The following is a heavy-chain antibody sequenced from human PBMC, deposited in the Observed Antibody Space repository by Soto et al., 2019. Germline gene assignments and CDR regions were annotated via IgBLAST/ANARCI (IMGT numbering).Heavy chain of an antibody. V-gene: IGHV3-23*01. CDR2: IGSSGATT. Sequence: PGGSLRLSYAASGFTFSSNAMRWVRQAPGKGLEWVSAIGSSGATTYYADSVKGRFTISRDNSKNTVYLQMNSLRVEDTAVYYCAKAFGTYYFDHWGQGTLVTVSS. D-gene: IGHD3-16*01. J-gene: IGHJ4*02. CDR1: GFTFSSNA. CDR3: AKAFGTYYFDH.